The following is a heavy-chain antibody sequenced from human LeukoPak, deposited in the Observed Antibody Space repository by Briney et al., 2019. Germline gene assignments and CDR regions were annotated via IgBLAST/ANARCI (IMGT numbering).Heavy chain of an antibody. J-gene: IGHJ6*02. V-gene: IGHV4-4*02. Sequence: PSETLPLTCAVSVGSISSGNWWTWVRQSPGKGLEWIGEIYHNGTHNYNPSLKSRVTISADTFKNHFSLKLTSVTAADTAVYYCATAPILRGEGGEHYKYGMDVWGQGTTVIVSS. D-gene: IGHD2-2*02. CDR1: VGSISSGNW. CDR3: ATAPILRGEGGEHYKYGMDV. CDR2: IYHNGTH.